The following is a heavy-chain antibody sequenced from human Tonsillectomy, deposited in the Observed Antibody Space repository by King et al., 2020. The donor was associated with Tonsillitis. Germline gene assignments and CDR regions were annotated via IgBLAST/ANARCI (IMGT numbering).Heavy chain of an antibody. CDR2: ISNTGSP. CDR3: ARTGYYDTSGYFSA. Sequence: VQLQESGPGLVKPSETLSLTCTVSGDSISSHYWSWIRQHPGKGLEWIGFISNTGSPYYNPSLQSRFSMSVDTSKNQFILKMTSVTAEDTAVYYCARTGYYDTSGYFSAWGRGAVVSGSS. D-gene: IGHD3-22*01. V-gene: IGHV4-59*11. CDR1: GDSISSHY. J-gene: IGHJ5*02.